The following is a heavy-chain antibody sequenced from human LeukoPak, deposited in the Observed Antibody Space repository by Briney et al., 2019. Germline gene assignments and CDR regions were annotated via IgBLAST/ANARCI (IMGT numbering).Heavy chain of an antibody. CDR3: ARDTDGSLDY. D-gene: IGHD1-26*01. V-gene: IGHV3-30*02. CDR2: IRYDGSNK. Sequence: GGSLRLSCAASGFTFSSYGMHWVRQAPGKGLEWVAFIRYDGSNKYYADSVKGRFTISRDNSKNTLYLQMNSLRADDTAVYYCARDTDGSLDYWGQGILVTVAS. CDR1: GFTFSSYG. J-gene: IGHJ4*02.